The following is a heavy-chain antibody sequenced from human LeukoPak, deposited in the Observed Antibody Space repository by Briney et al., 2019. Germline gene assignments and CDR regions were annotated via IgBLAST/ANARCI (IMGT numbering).Heavy chain of an antibody. CDR2: ISSGGSAI. Sequence: GGSLRLSCAASGFTFSSYEMNWVRQAPGKGLEWVSYISSGGSAIYYADSVRGRFTVSRDNTRNSLYLQMNSLRAEDTAVYYCARDPASIDSSGYSYGYWGQGTLVTVSS. CDR1: GFTFSSYE. CDR3: ARDPASIDSSGYSYGY. D-gene: IGHD3-22*01. J-gene: IGHJ4*02. V-gene: IGHV3-48*03.